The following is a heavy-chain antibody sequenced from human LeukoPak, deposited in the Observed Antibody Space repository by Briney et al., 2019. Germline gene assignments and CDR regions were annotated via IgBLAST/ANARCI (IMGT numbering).Heavy chain of an antibody. Sequence: PGGSLRLSCAASSFTFSTYGLYWVRQAPGKGLEWVAVISYDGSNKYYANSVKGRSTTSRDNSKNTLYLQMNSLRVEDTAVYYCAKDLSPLVWFVSGSDAFDIWGQGTMVTVSS. CDR2: ISYDGSNK. J-gene: IGHJ3*02. V-gene: IGHV3-30*18. CDR3: AKDLSPLVWFVSGSDAFDI. CDR1: SFTFSTYG. D-gene: IGHD3-10*01.